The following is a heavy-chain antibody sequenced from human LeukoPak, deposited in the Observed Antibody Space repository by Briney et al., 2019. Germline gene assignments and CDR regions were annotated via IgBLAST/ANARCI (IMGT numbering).Heavy chain of an antibody. V-gene: IGHV3-23*01. CDR2: ISATGGTT. D-gene: IGHD1-26*01. J-gene: IGHJ6*03. Sequence: GGSLRLSCAASGFTFSSYGMSWVRQAPGKGLEWVSAISATGGTTYYADSVKGRFTISRDNSKNTLYLQLNSLRDEDTAVYFCARDTSPSYYFMDVWGRGTTVTVSS. CDR3: ARDTSPSYYFMDV. CDR1: GFTFSSYG.